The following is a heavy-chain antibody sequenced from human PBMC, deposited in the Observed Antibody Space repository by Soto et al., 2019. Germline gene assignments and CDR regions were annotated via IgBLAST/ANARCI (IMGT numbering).Heavy chain of an antibody. CDR3: AKLRSLGYDGHTFFDY. CDR1: GFTFSSYG. D-gene: IGHD5-12*01. V-gene: IGHV3-30*18. J-gene: IGHJ4*02. Sequence: GGSLRLSCAASGFTFSSYGMHWVRQAPGKGLEWVAVISYDGSNKYYADSVKGRFTISRDNSKNTLYLQMNSLRAEDTAVYYCAKLRSLGYDGHTFFDYWGQGTLVTVSS. CDR2: ISYDGSNK.